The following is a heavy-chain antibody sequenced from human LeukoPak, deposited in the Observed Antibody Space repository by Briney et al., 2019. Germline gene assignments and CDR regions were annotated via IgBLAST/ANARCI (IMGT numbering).Heavy chain of an antibody. D-gene: IGHD2-15*01. CDR2: ISAYNGNT. CDR1: GYTFTSYG. J-gene: IGHJ6*02. Sequence: ASVKVSCKASGYTFTSYGISWVRQAPGQGLEWMGWISAYNGNTNYAQKLQGRVTMTTDTSTSTAYMEPRSLRSDDTAVYYCAREKDSNPWYYYGMDVWGQGTTVTVSS. CDR3: AREKDSNPWYYYGMDV. V-gene: IGHV1-18*01.